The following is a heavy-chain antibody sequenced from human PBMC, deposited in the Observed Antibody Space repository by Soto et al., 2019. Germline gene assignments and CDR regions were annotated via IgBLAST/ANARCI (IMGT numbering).Heavy chain of an antibody. CDR2: IYPGDSDT. D-gene: IGHD5-18*01. Sequence: GESLKISCKGSGYSFTSYWIGWVRQMPGKGLEWMGIIYPGDSDTRYSPSFQGQVTISADKSISTAYLQWSSLKASDTAMYYCARHGPRNPTGYSYGPVYYYYYGMDVRGQGTTVTVSS. J-gene: IGHJ6*02. CDR1: GYSFTSYW. V-gene: IGHV5-51*01. CDR3: ARHGPRNPTGYSYGPVYYYYYGMDV.